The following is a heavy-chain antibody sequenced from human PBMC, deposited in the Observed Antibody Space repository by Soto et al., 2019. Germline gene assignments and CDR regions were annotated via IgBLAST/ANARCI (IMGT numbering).Heavy chain of an antibody. CDR2: IYYSGST. CDR3: ARDRGAAAGSYFDY. D-gene: IGHD6-13*01. CDR1: GGSISSYY. J-gene: IGHJ4*02. V-gene: IGHV4-59*01. Sequence: SETLSLTCTVSGGSISSYYWSWIRQPPGKGLEWIGYIYYSGSTNYNPSLKSRVTISVDTSKNQFSLKLSSVTAADTAVYYCARDRGAAAGSYFDYWGQGTLVTVSS.